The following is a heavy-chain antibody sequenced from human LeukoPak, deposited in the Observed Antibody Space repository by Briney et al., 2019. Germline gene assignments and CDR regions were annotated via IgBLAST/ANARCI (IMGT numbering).Heavy chain of an antibody. CDR1: GGSISSGGYS. CDR3: ARGGAPYSSSWYGWFDP. V-gene: IGHV4-30-2*01. Sequence: SETLSLTCAVSGGSISSGGYSWSWIRQPPGKGLEWIGYIYHSGSTCYNPSLKSRVTISVDRSKNQLSLKLSSVTAADTAVYYCARGGAPYSSSWYGWFDPWGQGTLVTVSS. J-gene: IGHJ5*02. D-gene: IGHD6-13*01. CDR2: IYHSGST.